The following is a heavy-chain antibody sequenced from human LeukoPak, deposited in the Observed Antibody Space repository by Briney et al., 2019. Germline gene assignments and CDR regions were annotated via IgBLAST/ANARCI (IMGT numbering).Heavy chain of an antibody. Sequence: SETLSLTCAVYGGSFSGYYWSWIRQPPGKGLEWIGEINHSGSTNYNPSLKRRVTISVDTSKNQFSLKLSSVTAADTAVYYCARDIAARPFADWGQGTLVTVSS. V-gene: IGHV4-34*01. CDR3: ARDIAARPFAD. J-gene: IGHJ4*02. D-gene: IGHD6-6*01. CDR2: INHSGST. CDR1: GGSFSGYY.